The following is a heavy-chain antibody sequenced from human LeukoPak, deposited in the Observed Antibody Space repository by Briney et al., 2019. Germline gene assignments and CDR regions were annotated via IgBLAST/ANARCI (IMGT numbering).Heavy chain of an antibody. CDR2: INHSGST. J-gene: IGHJ4*02. CDR3: AVHRRLMVYAGGDY. V-gene: IGHV4-34*01. CDR1: GGSFSGYY. Sequence: SETLSLTYAVYGGSFSGYYWSWIRQPPGKGLEWIGEINHSGSTNYNPSLKSRVTISVDTSKNQFSLKLSSVTAADTAVYYCAVHRRLMVYAGGDYWGQGTLVTVSS. D-gene: IGHD2-8*01.